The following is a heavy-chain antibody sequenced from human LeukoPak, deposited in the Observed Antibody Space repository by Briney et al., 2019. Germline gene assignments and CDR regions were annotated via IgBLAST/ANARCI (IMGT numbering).Heavy chain of an antibody. Sequence: SLRLSCAASGFTFDDYAMHWVRQAPGKGLEWVSGISWNSGSIGYADSVKGRFTISRDNAKNSLYLQMNSLRAEDTALYYCAKEAPLDYDSSGYYFDYWGQGTLVTVSS. V-gene: IGHV3-9*01. J-gene: IGHJ4*02. CDR2: ISWNSGSI. CDR1: GFTFDDYA. D-gene: IGHD3-22*01. CDR3: AKEAPLDYDSSGYYFDY.